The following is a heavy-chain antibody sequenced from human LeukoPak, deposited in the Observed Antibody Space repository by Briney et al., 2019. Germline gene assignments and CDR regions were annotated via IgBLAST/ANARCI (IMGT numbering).Heavy chain of an antibody. J-gene: IGHJ4*02. CDR2: IYYSGGT. CDR3: ARGLWFGELLPFGY. Sequence: SETLSLTCTVSGGSISSYYWSWIRQPPGKGLEWIGYIYYSGGTNYNPSLKSRVTISVDTSKNQFSLKLSSVTAADTAVYYCARGLWFGELLPFGYWGQGTLVTVSS. V-gene: IGHV4-59*01. D-gene: IGHD3-10*01. CDR1: GGSISSYY.